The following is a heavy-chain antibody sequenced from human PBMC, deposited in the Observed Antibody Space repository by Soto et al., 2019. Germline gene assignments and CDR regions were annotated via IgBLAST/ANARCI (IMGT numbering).Heavy chain of an antibody. CDR1: GGSLSGYH. J-gene: IGHJ3*02. CDR2: INLSGNT. CDR3: ARRPDGFDI. Sequence: QVQLQQWGAGLLKPSETLSLTCAVHGGSLSGYHWSWIRQPPGEGLEWIGEINLSGNTNYNPSLESRVTTAVDTSRNQFSLKLNSVTAADTAVYYCARRPDGFDIWGQGKMVTVSS. V-gene: IGHV4-34*01. D-gene: IGHD6-6*01.